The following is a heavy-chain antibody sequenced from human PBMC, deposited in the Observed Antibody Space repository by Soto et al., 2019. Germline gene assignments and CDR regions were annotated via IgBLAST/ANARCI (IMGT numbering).Heavy chain of an antibody. V-gene: IGHV1-69*13. Sequence: ASVKVSCNASGGTFISYAISWVRQAPGQGLEWMGGIIPIFGTANYAQKFQGRVTITADESTSTAYMELSSLRSEDTAVYYCARVRYSVGAIRRYAFDYWVQGTLVTVSS. CDR2: IIPIFGTA. CDR3: ARVRYSVGAIRRYAFDY. J-gene: IGHJ4*02. CDR1: GGTFISYA. D-gene: IGHD1-26*01.